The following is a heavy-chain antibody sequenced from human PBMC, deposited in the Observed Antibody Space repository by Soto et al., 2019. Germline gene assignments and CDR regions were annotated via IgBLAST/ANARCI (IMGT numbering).Heavy chain of an antibody. CDR3: VRSQGSGEPPPATAYGTDV. V-gene: IGHV3-13*04. Sequence: PGGSLRLSCAASGFTFSSYDMHWVRQATGKGLEWVSAIGTAGDTYYPGSVKGRFTISRENAKNSLYLQMNSLRAGDTAVYYCVRSQGSGEPPPATAYGTDVWGQGTTVTVSS. J-gene: IGHJ6*02. CDR2: IGTAGDT. CDR1: GFTFSSYD. D-gene: IGHD3-10*01.